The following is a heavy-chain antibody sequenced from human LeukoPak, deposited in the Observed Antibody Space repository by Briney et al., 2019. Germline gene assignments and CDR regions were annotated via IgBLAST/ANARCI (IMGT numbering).Heavy chain of an antibody. D-gene: IGHD3-16*01. J-gene: IGHJ4*02. V-gene: IGHV1-18*01. CDR3: ARDTGTDYDLDS. CDR2: ISTKSGNT. CDR1: GYTFSNYD. Sequence: ASVKVSCKASGYTFSNYDISWVRQAPGQGLEWMGWISTKSGNTKYAQKFQGRVTMTTDTSTSTGYMELRSLTSDDTAVFYCARDTGTDYDLDSWGQGTLVTVSS.